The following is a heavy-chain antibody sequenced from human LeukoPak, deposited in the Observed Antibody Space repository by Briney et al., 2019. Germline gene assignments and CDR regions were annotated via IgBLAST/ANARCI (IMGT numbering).Heavy chain of an antibody. J-gene: IGHJ4*02. Sequence: PGGSLRLSCAASGFNLSTYSMNWVRQAPGKGLEWVSYISSSGTTIYYADSVKGRFTISRDNAKNSLYLQMNSLRAEDTAVYYCARDNYDSSTPYYFDYWGQGTLVTVSS. CDR1: GFNLSTYS. V-gene: IGHV3-48*04. CDR3: ARDNYDSSTPYYFDY. CDR2: ISSSGTTI. D-gene: IGHD3-22*01.